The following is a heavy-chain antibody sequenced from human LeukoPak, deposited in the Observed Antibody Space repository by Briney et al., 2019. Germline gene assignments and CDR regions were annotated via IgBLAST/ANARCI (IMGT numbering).Heavy chain of an antibody. V-gene: IGHV4-38-2*02. J-gene: IGHJ5*02. CDR3: AGNYGSGSYYTIDP. D-gene: IGHD3-10*01. CDR2: IYHSGST. Sequence: SETLSLTCTVSGYSISSGYYWGWIRQPPGKGLEWIGSIYHSGSTYYNPSLKSRVTISVDTSKNQFSLKLSSVTAADTAVYYCAGNYGSGSYYTIDPWGQGTLVTVSS. CDR1: GYSISSGYY.